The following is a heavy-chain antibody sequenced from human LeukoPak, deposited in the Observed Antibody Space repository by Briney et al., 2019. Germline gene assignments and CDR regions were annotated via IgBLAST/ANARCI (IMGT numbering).Heavy chain of an antibody. D-gene: IGHD5-24*01. CDR2: IIPIFGTA. CDR3: ARNVEMATTDPFDY. CDR1: GGTFSSYA. Sequence: SVRVSCKASGGTFSSYAISWVRQAPGQGLEWMGGIIPIFGTANYAQKFQGRVTITADESTSTAYMELSSLRSEDTAVYYCARNVEMATTDPFDYWGQGTLVTVSS. J-gene: IGHJ4*02. V-gene: IGHV1-69*13.